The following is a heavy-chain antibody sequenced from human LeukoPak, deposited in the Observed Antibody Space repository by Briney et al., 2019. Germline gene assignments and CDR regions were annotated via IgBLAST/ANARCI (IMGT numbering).Heavy chain of an antibody. J-gene: IGHJ4*02. CDR3: ARDKALVVIISMGFDY. CDR1: NYTFTSYG. Sequence: ASVKVSCKASNYTFTSYGISWVRQAPGQRLEWMGWINAGNGNTKYSQKFQGRVTITRDTSASTAYMELSSLRSEDTAVYYCARDKALVVIISMGFDYWGQGTLVTVSS. CDR2: INAGNGNT. D-gene: IGHD3-22*01. V-gene: IGHV1-3*01.